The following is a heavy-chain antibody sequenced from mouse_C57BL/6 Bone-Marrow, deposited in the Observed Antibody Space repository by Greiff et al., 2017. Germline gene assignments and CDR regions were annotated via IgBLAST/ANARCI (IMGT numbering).Heavy chain of an antibody. CDR2: IDPEDGET. D-gene: IGHD2-1*01. J-gene: IGHJ2*01. CDR1: GFNIKDYY. Sequence: EVQLQQSGAELVKPGASVKLSCTASGFNIKDYYMHWVKQRTEQGLEWIGRIDPEDGETKYAPKFQGKATITADTSSNTAYLQLSSLTSEDTAVNYCEGGYGNSYYFDYWGQGTTLTVSS. V-gene: IGHV14-2*01. CDR3: EGGYGNSYYFDY.